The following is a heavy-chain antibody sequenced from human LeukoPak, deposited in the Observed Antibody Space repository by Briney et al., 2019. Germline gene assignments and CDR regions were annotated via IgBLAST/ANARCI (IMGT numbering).Heavy chain of an antibody. CDR1: GYSISSGYY. Sequence: SETLSLTCSVSGYSISSGYYWGWFRQPPGKGLEWIGNIYYSGITYYNPSLKSRVTISVDTSKNRFSLRLSSVTAADTAVYYCARGRSFPTDFDNWGQGTLVTVSS. J-gene: IGHJ4*02. D-gene: IGHD6-19*01. CDR2: IYYSGIT. V-gene: IGHV4-38-2*02. CDR3: ARGRSFPTDFDN.